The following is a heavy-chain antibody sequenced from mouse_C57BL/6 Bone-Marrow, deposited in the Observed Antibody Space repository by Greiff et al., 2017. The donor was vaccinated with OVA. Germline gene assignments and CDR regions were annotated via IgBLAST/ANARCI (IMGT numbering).Heavy chain of an antibody. CDR1: GYTFTSYW. J-gene: IGHJ3*01. CDR3: ARKGDYYGSSYGGFAY. CDR2: INPSNGGT. D-gene: IGHD1-1*01. V-gene: IGHV1-53*01. Sequence: QVQLQQPGTELVKPGASVKLSCKASGYTFTSYWMHWVKQRPGQGLEWIGNINPSNGGTNYNEKFKSKATLTVDKSSSTAYMQLSSLTSEDSAVYYCARKGDYYGSSYGGFAYWGQGTLVTVSA.